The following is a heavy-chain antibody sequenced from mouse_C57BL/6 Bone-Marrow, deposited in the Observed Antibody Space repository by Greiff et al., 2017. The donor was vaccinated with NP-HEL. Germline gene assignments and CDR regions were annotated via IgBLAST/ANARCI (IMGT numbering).Heavy chain of an antibody. CDR3: ARWDYYGSSYDYYAMDY. CDR2: IRNKANGYTT. CDR1: GFTFTDYY. J-gene: IGHJ4*01. V-gene: IGHV7-3*01. Sequence: EVMLVESGGGLVQPGGSLSLSCAASGFTFTDYYMSWVRQPPGKALEWLGFIRNKANGYTTEYSASVKGRFTISRDNSQSILYLQMNALRAEDSATYYCARWDYYGSSYDYYAMDYWGQGTSVTVSS. D-gene: IGHD1-1*01.